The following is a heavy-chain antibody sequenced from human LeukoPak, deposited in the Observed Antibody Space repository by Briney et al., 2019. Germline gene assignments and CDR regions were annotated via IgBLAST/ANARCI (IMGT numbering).Heavy chain of an antibody. CDR2: IGAYNGNT. V-gene: IGHV1-18*01. CDR3: ARVFPPPSIVGATRVFDY. CDR1: SYTFTSYG. Sequence: ASVKVSCKASSYTFTSYGISWVRQAPGQGLEWMGWIGAYNGNTNYAQKLQGRVTMTTDTSTSTAYMELRSLRSDDTAVYYCARVFPPPSIVGATRVFDYWGQGTLVTVSS. J-gene: IGHJ4*02. D-gene: IGHD1-26*01.